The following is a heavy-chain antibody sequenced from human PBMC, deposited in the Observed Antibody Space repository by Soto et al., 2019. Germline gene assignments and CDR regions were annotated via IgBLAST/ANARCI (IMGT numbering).Heavy chain of an antibody. CDR1: GGSVSSGSYY. CDR2: IYYSGST. V-gene: IGHV4-61*01. Sequence: SETLSLTCTVSGGSVSSGSYYWSWIRQPPGKGLEWIGYIYYSGSTNYNPSLKSRVTISVDTSKNQFSLKLSSVTAADTAVYYCARVPHARYSYGNYFDYWGQGTLVTVSS. J-gene: IGHJ4*02. D-gene: IGHD5-18*01. CDR3: ARVPHARYSYGNYFDY.